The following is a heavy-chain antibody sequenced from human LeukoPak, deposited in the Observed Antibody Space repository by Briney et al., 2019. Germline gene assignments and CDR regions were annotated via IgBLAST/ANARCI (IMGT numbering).Heavy chain of an antibody. J-gene: IGHJ6*03. V-gene: IGHV4-39*07. CDR3: ARGGPPGYYYDYYVDV. Sequence: PSETLSLTCTVSGGSISSSSYYWGWIRQPPGKGLEWIGSIYYSGSTYYNPSLKSRVTISVDTSKNQFSLKMSSVTAADTAVYFCARGGPPGYYYDYYVDVWGKGTTVTISS. CDR1: GGSISSSSYY. CDR2: IYYSGST.